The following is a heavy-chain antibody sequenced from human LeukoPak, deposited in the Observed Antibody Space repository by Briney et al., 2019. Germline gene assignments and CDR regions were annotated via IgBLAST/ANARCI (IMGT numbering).Heavy chain of an antibody. D-gene: IGHD5-12*01. V-gene: IGHV3-21*01. CDR3: ARDVDIGSVDY. J-gene: IGHJ4*02. CDR1: GFTFSTYS. CDR2: ISSSSSYI. Sequence: PGGSLRLSCAASGFTFSTYSMNWVRRAPGKGLEWVSSISSSSSYIYYADSVKGRFTISRDNAKNSLYLQMNSLRAEDTAVYYCARDVDIGSVDYWGQGTLVTVSS.